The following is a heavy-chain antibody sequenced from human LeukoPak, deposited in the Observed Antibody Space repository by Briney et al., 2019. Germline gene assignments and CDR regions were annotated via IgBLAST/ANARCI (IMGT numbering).Heavy chain of an antibody. CDR1: GDSVSSNSAA. J-gene: IGHJ4*02. V-gene: IGHV6-1*01. D-gene: IGHD3-10*01. CDR2: TYYRSKRYN. Sequence: SQTLSLTCAISGDSVSSNSAAWNWIRQSPSRGLEWLGRTYYRSKRYNDYAVSVKSRITINPDTSKNQFSLQLNSVTPEDTAVYYCAREGLLWFGEFPYYFDYWGQGTLVTVSS. CDR3: AREGLLWFGEFPYYFDY.